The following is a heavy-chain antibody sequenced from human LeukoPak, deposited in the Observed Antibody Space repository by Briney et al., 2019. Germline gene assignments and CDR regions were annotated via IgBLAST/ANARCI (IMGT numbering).Heavy chain of an antibody. V-gene: IGHV3-33*01. D-gene: IGHD3-22*01. CDR1: GFTFSSYG. Sequence: GGSLRLSCAASGFTFSSYGMHWVRQAPGKGLEWVAVIWYDGSNKYYADSVKGRFTISRDNSKNTLYPQMNSLRAEDTAVYYCARGLYYYDSSANASWVDPWGQGTLVTVSS. CDR2: IWYDGSNK. J-gene: IGHJ5*02. CDR3: ARGLYYYDSSANASWVDP.